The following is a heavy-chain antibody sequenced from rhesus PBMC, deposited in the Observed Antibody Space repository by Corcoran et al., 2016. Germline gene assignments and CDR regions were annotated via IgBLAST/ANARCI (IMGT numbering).Heavy chain of an antibody. CDR3: ARGLGLLAAGGFDY. Sequence: QLQLQESGPGLVKPSETLSVTCAVSGGSISSSYWSWIRQAPGKGLGGIGYIYGSGSSTNYNPSLKSRVTLSVDTFKSQLSLTLSSVTTADTAVYYCARGLGLLAAGGFDYWGQGVLVTVSS. J-gene: IGHJ4*01. CDR2: IYGSGSST. D-gene: IGHD6-13*01. CDR1: GGSISSSY. V-gene: IGHV4-169*01.